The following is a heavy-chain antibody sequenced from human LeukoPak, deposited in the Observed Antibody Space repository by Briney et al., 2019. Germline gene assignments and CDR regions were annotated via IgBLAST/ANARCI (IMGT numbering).Heavy chain of an antibody. J-gene: IGHJ4*02. CDR3: ARLSIAADWYYFDY. Sequence: PSETLSLTCTVSGGSISSSSYYWGWIRQPPGKGLEWIGSIYYSGSTYYNPSLKSRVTISVDTSKNQFSLKLSSVTAADTAVYYCARLSIAADWYYFDYWGQGTLVTVSS. V-gene: IGHV4-39*01. D-gene: IGHD6-6*01. CDR1: GGSISSSSYY. CDR2: IYYSGST.